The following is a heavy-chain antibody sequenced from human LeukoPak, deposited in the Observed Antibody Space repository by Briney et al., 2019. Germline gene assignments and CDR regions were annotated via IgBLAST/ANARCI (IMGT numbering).Heavy chain of an antibody. J-gene: IGHJ4*02. Sequence: SQTLSLTCTVSGGSISSGSYYRSLIRQPAGKGLEWIGRIYTSGSTNYNPSLKSRVTISVDTSKNQFSLKLSSVTAADTAVYYCARGRNDYGDLRFLGYFDYWGQGTLVTVSS. CDR1: GGSISSGSYY. CDR3: ARGRNDYGDLRFLGYFDY. V-gene: IGHV4-61*02. D-gene: IGHD4-17*01. CDR2: IYTSGST.